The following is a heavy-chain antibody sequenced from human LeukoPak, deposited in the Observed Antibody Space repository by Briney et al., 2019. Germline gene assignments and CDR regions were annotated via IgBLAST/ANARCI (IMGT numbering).Heavy chain of an antibody. J-gene: IGHJ3*02. Sequence: GGSLRLSCAASGFTFSSHAMSWVRQAPGKGLEWVSAISGSGGSTYYADSVKGRFTISRDNSKNTLYLQMNSLRAEDTAVYYCANCIAAAGTLWAFDIWGQGTMVTASS. V-gene: IGHV3-23*01. CDR3: ANCIAAAGTLWAFDI. D-gene: IGHD6-13*01. CDR1: GFTFSSHA. CDR2: ISGSGGST.